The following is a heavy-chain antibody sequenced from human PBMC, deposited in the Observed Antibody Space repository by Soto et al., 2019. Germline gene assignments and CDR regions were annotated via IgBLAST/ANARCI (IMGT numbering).Heavy chain of an antibody. J-gene: IGHJ4*02. V-gene: IGHV4-39*01. Sequence: PTETPSLTCTVSGGSISSTSYSWGWLPQPPGKGLEWIGSIYYSGSTYYNPSLKSRVTISVDTSKNQFSLKLSSVTAADTAVYYCARQRSLTGYSAAFDYWGQGTLVTV. CDR2: IYYSGST. CDR3: ARQRSLTGYSAAFDY. CDR1: GGSISSTSYS. D-gene: IGHD3-9*01.